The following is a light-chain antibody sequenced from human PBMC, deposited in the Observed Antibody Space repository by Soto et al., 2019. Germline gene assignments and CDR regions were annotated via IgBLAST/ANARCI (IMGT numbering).Light chain of an antibody. CDR3: QQYGDSSPIT. CDR2: YAS. Sequence: EVVLTHSPGTLSLSPGERATLSCRASQSVSSRYLAWYQQKPGQAPRLLIFYASNRATGIPDRFSGSGSGTDFTLTISRLEPEDFAVYYCQQYGDSSPITFGQGTRLEIK. V-gene: IGKV3-20*01. J-gene: IGKJ5*01. CDR1: QSVSSRY.